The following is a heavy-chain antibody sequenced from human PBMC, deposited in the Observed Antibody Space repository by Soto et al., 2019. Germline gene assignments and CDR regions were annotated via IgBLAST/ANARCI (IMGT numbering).Heavy chain of an antibody. CDR1: GFTFSSYA. CDR2: ISGSGGST. CDR3: ARYREPDGIWTFDS. J-gene: IGHJ4*02. D-gene: IGHD3-9*01. Sequence: GGSLRLSCAASGFTFSSYAMSWVRQAPGKGLEWVSAISGSGGSTYYADSVKGRFTISRDNSKNTLFLQMNSLGVGDTALYYCARYREPDGIWTFDSWGQGTLVTVSS. V-gene: IGHV3-23*01.